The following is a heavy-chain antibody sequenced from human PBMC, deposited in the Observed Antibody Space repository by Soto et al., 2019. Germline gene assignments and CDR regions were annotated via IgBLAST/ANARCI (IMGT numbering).Heavy chain of an antibody. D-gene: IGHD3-3*01. CDR3: ARDRYNFWSGYYTDYYFDY. V-gene: IGHV3-7*01. J-gene: IGHJ4*02. CDR1: GFSFNNHW. CDR2: IKQDGSEK. Sequence: EVQLVDSGGGLVQPGGSLRLSCVASGFSFNNHWMTWVRQTRGKGLEWVASIKQDGSEKNYVDSVKGRFTISRDNAKNSLYLQMNSLRAEDSAVYYCARDRYNFWSGYYTDYYFDYWGQGTLVTVSS.